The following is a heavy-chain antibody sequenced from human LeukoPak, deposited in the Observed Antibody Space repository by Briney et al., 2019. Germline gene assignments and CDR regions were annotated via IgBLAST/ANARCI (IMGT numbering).Heavy chain of an antibody. CDR2: IYPGDSDT. CDR3: ARRGTTVVTPTFY. CDR1: GYSFTNYW. J-gene: IGHJ4*02. V-gene: IGHV5-51*01. D-gene: IGHD4-23*01. Sequence: GESLKISCKGSGYSFTNYWIAWVRQMPGKGLEWMGIIYPGDSDTRYSPSFQGQVTISADKSISTAYLQWSSLKASDTAIYYCARRGTTVVTPTFYWGQGTLVTVSS.